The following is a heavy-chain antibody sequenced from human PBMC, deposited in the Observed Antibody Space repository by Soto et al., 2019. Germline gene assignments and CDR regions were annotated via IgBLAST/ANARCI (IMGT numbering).Heavy chain of an antibody. J-gene: IGHJ4*02. CDR2: INHSGST. V-gene: IGHV4-34*01. CDR1: GGSFSGYY. D-gene: IGHD3-10*01. Sequence: SETLSLTYAVYGGSFSGYYWSWIRQPPGKGLEWIGEINHSGSTNYNPSLKSRVTISVDTSKNQFSLKLSSVTAADTAVYYCASRGLLWFGESPRPFDYWGQGTLVTVSS. CDR3: ASRGLLWFGESPRPFDY.